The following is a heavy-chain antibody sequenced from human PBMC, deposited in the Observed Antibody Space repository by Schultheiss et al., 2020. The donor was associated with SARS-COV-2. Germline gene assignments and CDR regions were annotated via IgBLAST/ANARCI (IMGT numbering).Heavy chain of an antibody. CDR3: ARGIAVAGTYYYYGMDV. CDR1: GGSISSGGYY. Sequence: SQTLSLTCTVSGGSISSGGYYWSWIRQHPGKGLEWIGYIYYSGSTYYNPSLKSRVTISVDTSKNQFSLKLSSVTAADTAVYYCARGIAVAGTYYYYGMDVWGQGTTVTVSS. D-gene: IGHD6-19*01. V-gene: IGHV4-31*03. CDR2: IYYSGST. J-gene: IGHJ6*02.